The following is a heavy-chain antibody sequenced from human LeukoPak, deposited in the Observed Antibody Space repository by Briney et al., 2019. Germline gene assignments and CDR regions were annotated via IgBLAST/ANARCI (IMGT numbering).Heavy chain of an antibody. D-gene: IGHD5-12*01. J-gene: IGHJ4*02. V-gene: IGHV1-69*04. Sequence: GASVKVSCKASGGTFSSYAISWVRQAPGQGLEWMGRIIPILGIANYAQKLQGRVTMTTDTSTSTAYMELRSLRSDDTAVYYCARGKWQGIDFDYWGQGTLVTVSS. CDR3: ARGKWQGIDFDY. CDR2: IIPILGIA. CDR1: GGTFSSYA.